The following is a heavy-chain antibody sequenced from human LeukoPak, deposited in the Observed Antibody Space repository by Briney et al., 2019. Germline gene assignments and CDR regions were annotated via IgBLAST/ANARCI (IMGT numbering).Heavy chain of an antibody. Sequence: PGGSLRLSCAASGFTFSSYAMHWVCQAPGKGLEWVAVISYDGSNKYYADSVKGRFTISRDNSKNTLYLQMNSLRAEDTAVYYCARRGVTVVTPAAFDIWGQGTMVTVSS. CDR2: ISYDGSNK. CDR3: ARRGVTVVTPAAFDI. CDR1: GFTFSSYA. D-gene: IGHD4-23*01. J-gene: IGHJ3*02. V-gene: IGHV3-30*04.